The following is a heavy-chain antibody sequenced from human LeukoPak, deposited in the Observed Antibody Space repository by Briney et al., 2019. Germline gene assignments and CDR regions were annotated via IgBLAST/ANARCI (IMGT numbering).Heavy chain of an antibody. D-gene: IGHD6-13*01. CDR1: GYTFTSYA. CDR2: INAGNGNT. J-gene: IGHJ5*02. CDR3: ARDRRIAAAGTSYNWFDP. V-gene: IGHV1-3*01. Sequence: ASVKVSCKASGYTFTSYAMHWVRQAPGQRLEWMGWINAGNGNTKYSQKFQGRVTITRDTSASTAYMELSSLRSEDTAVYYCARDRRIAAAGTSYNWFDPWGQGTLVTVSS.